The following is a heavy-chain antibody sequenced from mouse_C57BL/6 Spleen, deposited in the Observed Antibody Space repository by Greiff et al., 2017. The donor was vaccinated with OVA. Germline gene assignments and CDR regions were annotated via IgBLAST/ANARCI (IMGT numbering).Heavy chain of an antibody. D-gene: IGHD1-1*01. J-gene: IGHJ1*03. CDR2: INYDGSST. Sequence: EVQRVESEGGLVQPGSSMKLSCTASGFTFSDYYMAWVRQVPEKGLEWVANINYDGSSTYYLDSLKSRFIISRDNAKNILYLQMSSLKSEDTATYYCARVYGSSYWYFDVWGTGTTVTVSS. CDR1: GFTFSDYY. V-gene: IGHV5-16*01. CDR3: ARVYGSSYWYFDV.